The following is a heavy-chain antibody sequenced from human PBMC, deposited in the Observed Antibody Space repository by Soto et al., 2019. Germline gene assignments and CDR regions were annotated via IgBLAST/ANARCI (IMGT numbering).Heavy chain of an antibody. CDR2: IKQDGSER. V-gene: IGHV3-7*03. CDR3: VRLEGIWYFDL. Sequence: EVQLVESGGGLVRPGGSLRLSCAASGFTFSRHWMTWVRQAPGKGLEWVVNIKQDGSERYFVDSVKGRFTISRDNARNSRYLQMNSLRAEDTALYYCVRLEGIWYFDLWGRGTLVTVSS. J-gene: IGHJ2*01. CDR1: GFTFSRHW.